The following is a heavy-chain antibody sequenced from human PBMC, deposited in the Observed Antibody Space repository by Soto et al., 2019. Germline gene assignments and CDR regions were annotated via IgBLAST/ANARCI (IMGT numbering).Heavy chain of an antibody. J-gene: IGHJ5*02. CDR3: TTARIVIRNCFDP. V-gene: IGHV3-15*01. D-gene: IGHD2-15*01. CDR2: IKSKTDGGTT. CDR1: GFTFSNAW. Sequence: EVQLVESGGGLVKPGGSLRLSCTASGFTFSNAWMSWVRQAPGKGLEWVGRIKSKTDGGTTDYAAPGKGRFTISRDDSKNTLYLQMNSLKTEDTAVYYCTTARIVIRNCFDPWGQGTLVSVSS.